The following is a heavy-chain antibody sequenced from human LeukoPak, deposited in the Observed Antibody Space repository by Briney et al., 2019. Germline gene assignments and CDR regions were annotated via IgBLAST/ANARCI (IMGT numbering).Heavy chain of an antibody. D-gene: IGHD3-9*01. J-gene: IGHJ4*02. CDR1: GFTFSSYS. CDR3: AREQEGTVLRYFDWSYYYFDY. CDR2: ISSSSSTI. Sequence: GGSLRLSCAASGFTFSSYSMNWVRQAPGKGLEWVSYISSSSSTIYYADSVKGRFTISRDNAKNSLYLQMNSLRAEDTAVYYCAREQEGTVLRYFDWSYYYFDYWGQGTLVTVSS. V-gene: IGHV3-48*04.